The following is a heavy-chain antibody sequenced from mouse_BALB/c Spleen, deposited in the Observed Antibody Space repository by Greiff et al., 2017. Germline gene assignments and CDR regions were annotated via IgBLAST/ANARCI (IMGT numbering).Heavy chain of an antibody. D-gene: IGHD4-1*01. CDR1: GFTFSSYA. CDR3: ARNWGFDY. J-gene: IGHJ2*01. CDR2: ISSGGST. V-gene: IGHV5-6-5*01. Sequence: DGQLVESGGGLVKPGGSLKLSCAASGFTFSSYAMSWVRQTPEKRLEWVASISSGGSTYYPDSVKGRFTISRDNARNILYLQMSSLRSEDTAMYYCARNWGFDYWGQGTTLTVSS.